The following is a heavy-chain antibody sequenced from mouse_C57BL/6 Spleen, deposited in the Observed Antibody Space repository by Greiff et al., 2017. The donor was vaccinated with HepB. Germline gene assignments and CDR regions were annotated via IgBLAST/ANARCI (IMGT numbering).Heavy chain of an antibody. J-gene: IGHJ2*01. D-gene: IGHD3-2*02. V-gene: IGHV1-15*01. CDR3: TRQLSH. Sequence: VQLQQSGAELVRPGASVTLSCKASGYTFTDYEMHWVKQTPVHGLEWIGAIDPENGGTAYNQKFKGKAILTADKSSSTAYMELRSLTSEDSAVYYCTRQLSHWGQGTTLTVSS. CDR2: IDPENGGT. CDR1: GYTFTDYE.